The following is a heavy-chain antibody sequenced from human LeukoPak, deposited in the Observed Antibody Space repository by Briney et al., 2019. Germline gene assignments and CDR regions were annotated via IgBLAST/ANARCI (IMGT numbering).Heavy chain of an antibody. J-gene: IGHJ5*02. V-gene: IGHV4-59*13. CDR1: GGSISNYY. D-gene: IGHD1-1*01. CDR3: ARDKTGNNWFDP. Sequence: SETLSLTCTVSGGSISNYYWSWIRQPPGKGLEWIGYVSYSGSTNYNPSLNSRVTISVDTSKSQFSLKLSSVTAADTAVYYCARDKTGNNWFDPWGQGTLVSVSS. CDR2: VSYSGST.